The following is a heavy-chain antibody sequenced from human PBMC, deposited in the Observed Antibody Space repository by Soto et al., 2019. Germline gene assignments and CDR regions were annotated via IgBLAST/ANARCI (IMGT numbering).Heavy chain of an antibody. V-gene: IGHV1-8*01. Sequence: ASVKVSCKASGYTFTSYDINWVRQATGQGLEWMGWMNPNSGNTGYAQKFQGRVTMTRNTSISTAYMELSSLRSEDTAVYYCASRPLGYCSSTSCSGGYYYYMDVWGKGTTVTVSS. CDR3: ASRPLGYCSSTSCSGGYYYYMDV. CDR2: MNPNSGNT. D-gene: IGHD2-2*01. CDR1: GYTFTSYD. J-gene: IGHJ6*03.